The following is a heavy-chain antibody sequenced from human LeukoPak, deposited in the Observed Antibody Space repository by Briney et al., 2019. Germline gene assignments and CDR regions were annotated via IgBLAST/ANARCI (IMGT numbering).Heavy chain of an antibody. V-gene: IGHV1-46*01. CDR3: ARDYYDSSGYRILSGY. CDR1: GYTFTSYY. D-gene: IGHD3-22*01. Sequence: ASVKVSCKASGYTFTSYYMHWVRQAPGQGLEWMGIINPSGGSTSYAQKFQGRVTMTRDTSTSTVYMEQSSLRSEDTAVYYCARDYYDSSGYRILSGYWGQGTLVTVSS. CDR2: INPSGGST. J-gene: IGHJ4*02.